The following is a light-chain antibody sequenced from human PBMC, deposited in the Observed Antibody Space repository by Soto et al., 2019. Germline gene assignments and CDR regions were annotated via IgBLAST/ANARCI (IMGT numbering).Light chain of an antibody. J-gene: IGKJ3*01. Sequence: DLQMTQSPSSLSASVGDRVTIPCRASQNISRYLNWYQQKPGKAPKLLIYAASSLQSGVPSRFRGSGSGTDFTLTISSLQPEDFATYYCQQSYTTPIFGPGTKVDIK. CDR2: AAS. CDR3: QQSYTTPI. CDR1: QNISRY. V-gene: IGKV1-39*01.